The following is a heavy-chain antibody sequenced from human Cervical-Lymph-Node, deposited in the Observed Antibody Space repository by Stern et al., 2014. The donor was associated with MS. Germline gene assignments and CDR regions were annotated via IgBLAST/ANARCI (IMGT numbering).Heavy chain of an antibody. CDR2: IMSYNGNT. CDR1: IYTFTNYG. CDR3: ATSIQLGYFDL. J-gene: IGHJ2*01. V-gene: IGHV1-18*01. D-gene: IGHD2-2*01. Sequence: QMQLVQSGAEVKKPGASVKVSCKASIYTFTNYGISWVRQAPGTGLEWMGWIMSYNGNTTYAQKLQGRATMTTDTSTSTAYMELRSLRSDDTAVYYCATSIQLGYFDLWGRGTLVTVSS.